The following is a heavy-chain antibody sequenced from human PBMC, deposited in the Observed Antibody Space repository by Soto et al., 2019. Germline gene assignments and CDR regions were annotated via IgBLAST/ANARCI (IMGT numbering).Heavy chain of an antibody. V-gene: IGHV3-30*18. D-gene: IGHD3-3*01. J-gene: IGHJ4*02. CDR3: AKARFLEWLLPSDY. CDR2: ISYDGSNK. CDR1: GFTFSSYG. Sequence: QVQLVESGGGVVQPGRSLRLSCAASGFTFSSYGMHWVRQAPGKGLEWVAVISYDGSNKYYADSVKGRFTISRDNSKNTLYLQMNSLRAEDTAVYYCAKARFLEWLLPSDYWGQGTLVTVSS.